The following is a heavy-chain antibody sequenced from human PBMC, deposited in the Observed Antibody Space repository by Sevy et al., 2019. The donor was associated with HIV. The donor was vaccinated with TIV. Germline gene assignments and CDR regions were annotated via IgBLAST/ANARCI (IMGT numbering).Heavy chain of an antibody. V-gene: IGHV3-74*01. J-gene: IGHJ4*02. D-gene: IGHD3-10*01. Sequence: GGSLRLSCAASGFTFSSYWMHWVRQAPGKGLVWVSRINSDGSSTSYADSVKGRFTISRDNAKNTLYLQMNSLRAEDTAVYYRARVADYYGSGSYYTIFDYWGQGTLVTVSS. CDR3: ARVADYYGSGSYYTIFDY. CDR2: INSDGSST. CDR1: GFTFSSYW.